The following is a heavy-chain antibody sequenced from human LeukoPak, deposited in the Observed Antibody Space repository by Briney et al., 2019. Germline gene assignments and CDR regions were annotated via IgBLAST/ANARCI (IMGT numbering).Heavy chain of an antibody. CDR3: ARRRDGYNSRWFDP. D-gene: IGHD5-24*01. CDR1: GFTFSSYA. J-gene: IGHJ5*02. CDR2: ISYDGSNK. V-gene: IGHV3-30*04. Sequence: PGRSLRLSCAASGFTFSSYAMHWVRQAPGKGLEWVAVISYDGSNKYYADSVKGRFTISRDNSKNTLYLQMNSLRAEDTAVYYCARRRDGYNSRWFDPWGQGTLVTVSS.